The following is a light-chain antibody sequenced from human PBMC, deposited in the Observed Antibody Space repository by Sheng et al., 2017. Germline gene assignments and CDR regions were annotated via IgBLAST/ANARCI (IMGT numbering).Light chain of an antibody. J-gene: IGLJ1*01. CDR3: QSSDTSGSYV. CDR2: RDT. V-gene: IGLV3-25*03. Sequence: SSELTQPPSVSVSPGQTARITFYWYQQKPGQAPLLIIYRDTERPSGISERFSGSTSGTTVTLTISGVRAEDEADYYCQSSDTSGSYVFGLGTRVTVL.